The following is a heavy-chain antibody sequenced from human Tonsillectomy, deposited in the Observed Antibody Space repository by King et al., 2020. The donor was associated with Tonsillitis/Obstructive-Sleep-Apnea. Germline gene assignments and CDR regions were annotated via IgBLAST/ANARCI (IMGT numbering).Heavy chain of an antibody. D-gene: IGHD3-3*01. Sequence: QLVQSGGGLVKPGGSLRLSCAASGFSFSTYSMNWVRQAPGKGLEWVSSISSSSSYIYYADSVKGRFTISRDNAKNSLYLQMNSLRAEDTAVYYCAREPTRDYAFWSGYYTGYYMDVWGKGTTVTVSS. CDR1: GFSFSTYS. V-gene: IGHV3-21*01. CDR2: ISSSSSYI. J-gene: IGHJ6*03. CDR3: AREPTRDYAFWSGYYTGYYMDV.